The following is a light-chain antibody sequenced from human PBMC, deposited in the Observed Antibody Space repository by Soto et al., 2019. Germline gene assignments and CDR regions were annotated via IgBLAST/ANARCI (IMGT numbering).Light chain of an antibody. V-gene: IGLV1-36*01. CDR2: FDD. J-gene: IGLJ1*01. CDR3: AAWDDSLNAYV. CDR1: SSNIGNTA. Sequence: QSVLTQPPSVSEAPRQRVTISCSGSSSNIGNTAVNWYQQLPGKAPKLLIYFDDLLPSGVSGRFSGSKSGTSASLVISGLQSEDEDDYYCAAWDDSLNAYVFGTGTKLTVL.